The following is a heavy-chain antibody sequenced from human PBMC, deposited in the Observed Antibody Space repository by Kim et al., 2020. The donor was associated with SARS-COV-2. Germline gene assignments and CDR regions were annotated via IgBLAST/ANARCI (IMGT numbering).Heavy chain of an antibody. V-gene: IGHV4-59*08. D-gene: IGHD3-22*01. CDR2: VHNSGST. CDR1: GGSINSYY. CDR3: AKQAASYYDTGYYRAYHGGNYFDY. Sequence: SETLSLTCTVSGGSINSYYWRWIRQPPGKGLEWIGDVHNSGSTNYSPTLKSRLIILVDTSKNHLSLKLSSVTAADTAVYYCAKQAASYYDTGYYRAYHGGNYFDYWRQRPLVTVSS. J-gene: IGHJ4*02.